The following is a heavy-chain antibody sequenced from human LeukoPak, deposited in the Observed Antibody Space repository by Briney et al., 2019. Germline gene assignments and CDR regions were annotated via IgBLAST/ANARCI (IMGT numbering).Heavy chain of an antibody. J-gene: IGHJ4*02. V-gene: IGHV3-23*01. CDR3: ARTPYLYFGSGSFQFDY. D-gene: IGHD3-10*01. Sequence: GGSLRLSCAASGFTFSNYAMSWVRQAPGKGLEWVSSISGTNTYYTGSVKGRFTISRDNSKNTLYLRMNSLRAEGTAVYFCARTPYLYFGSGSFQFDYWVQGTLVTVSS. CDR1: GFTFSNYA. CDR2: ISGTNT.